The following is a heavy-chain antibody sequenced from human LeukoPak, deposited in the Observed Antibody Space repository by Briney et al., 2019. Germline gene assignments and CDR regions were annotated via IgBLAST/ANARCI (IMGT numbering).Heavy chain of an antibody. CDR1: GFTFSSYW. V-gene: IGHV3-43*01. Sequence: GGSLRLSCAASGFTFSSYWIHWLRQAPGKGLEWVSLISWDGGSTYYADSVKGRFTISRDNSKNSLYLQMNSLRTEDTALYYCAKDRNCDYWGQGTLVTVSS. CDR3: AKDRNCDY. J-gene: IGHJ4*02. CDR2: ISWDGGST.